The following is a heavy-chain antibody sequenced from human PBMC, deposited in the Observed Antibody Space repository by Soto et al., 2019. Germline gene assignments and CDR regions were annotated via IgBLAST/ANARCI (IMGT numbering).Heavy chain of an antibody. Sequence: SQTLALACAISGDSVSSNSAACNVIRQSPSRGLEWLGRTYYRSKWYNDYAVSVKSRITINPDTSKNQFSLQLNSVTPEDTAVYYCAGGVVQDYYYGMNVWGQGTTVTVSS. CDR1: GDSVSSNSAA. D-gene: IGHD6-6*01. V-gene: IGHV6-1*01. CDR3: AGGVVQDYYYGMNV. CDR2: TYYRSKWYN. J-gene: IGHJ6*02.